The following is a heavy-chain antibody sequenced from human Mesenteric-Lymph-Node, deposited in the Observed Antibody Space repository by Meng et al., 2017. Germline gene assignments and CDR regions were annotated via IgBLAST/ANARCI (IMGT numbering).Heavy chain of an antibody. V-gene: IGHV3-7*01. Sequence: GESLKISCAASGFIFRTYWMTWVRQAPGKGLEWVANIKQDGSEKSYGDSVKGRFIISRDNAQNSLYLQLNSLTAEDSAVYYCATVARFWGGNSYYFDYWGQGTLVTVSS. CDR3: ATVARFWGGNSYYFDY. J-gene: IGHJ4*02. CDR2: IKQDGSEK. CDR1: GFIFRTYW. D-gene: IGHD4-23*01.